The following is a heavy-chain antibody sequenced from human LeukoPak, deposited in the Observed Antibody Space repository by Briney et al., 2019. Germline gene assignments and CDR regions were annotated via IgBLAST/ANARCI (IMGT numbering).Heavy chain of an antibody. CDR1: GYTFTGYY. CDR2: INPNSGGT. D-gene: IGHD3-9*01. Sequence: GASVKVSCKASGYTFTGYYMHWVRQAPGQGLEWMGWINPNSGGTNYAQKFQGRVTMTRDTSISTAYMELSRLRSDDTAVYYCARGYDILTGYYNPWFDPWGQGTLVTVSS. CDR3: ARGYDILTGYYNPWFDP. J-gene: IGHJ5*02. V-gene: IGHV1-2*02.